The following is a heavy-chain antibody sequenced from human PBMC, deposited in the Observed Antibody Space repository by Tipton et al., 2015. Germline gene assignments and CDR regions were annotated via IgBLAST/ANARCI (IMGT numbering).Heavy chain of an antibody. CDR2: IYDSGST. Sequence: TLSLTCTVSGDSISSYYWSWIRQPPGKGLEWIGHIYDSGSTNYNPSLKSRVTISVDTSKNQFSLKLGSVTAADTAVYYCASGWSPRWFDPWGQGTLATVSS. CDR1: GDSISSYY. J-gene: IGHJ5*02. CDR3: ASGWSPRWFDP. V-gene: IGHV4-59*01. D-gene: IGHD6-19*01.